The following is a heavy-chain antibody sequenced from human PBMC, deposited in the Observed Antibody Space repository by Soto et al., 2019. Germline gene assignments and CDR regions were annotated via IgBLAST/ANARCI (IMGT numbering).Heavy chain of an antibody. CDR1: GYTFTIYG. CDR2: INAGNGNT. V-gene: IGHV1-18*01. D-gene: IGHD2-15*01. CDR3: ARDSKVVDFDY. Sequence: ASVKVSCKASGYTFTIYGMSWVRQAAGQGLEWMGWINAGNGNTQYSQKFQGRVTMTTDTSTSTAYMALRSLRSDDTAVYYCARDSKVVDFDYWGQGTLVTVSS. J-gene: IGHJ4*02.